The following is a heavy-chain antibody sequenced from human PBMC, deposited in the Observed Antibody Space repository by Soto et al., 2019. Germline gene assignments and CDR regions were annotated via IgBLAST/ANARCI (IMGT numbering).Heavy chain of an antibody. J-gene: IGHJ6*02. Sequence: ASVKVSFKASGYTFTSYAMHWLRQAPGQRLEWMGWINAGNGNTKYSQKFQGRVTITRDTSASTAYMELSSLRSEDTAVYYCARDSAGYCSSTSCYSYYYGMDVWGQGTTVTVSS. V-gene: IGHV1-3*01. D-gene: IGHD2-2*02. CDR1: GYTFTSYA. CDR3: ARDSAGYCSSTSCYSYYYGMDV. CDR2: INAGNGNT.